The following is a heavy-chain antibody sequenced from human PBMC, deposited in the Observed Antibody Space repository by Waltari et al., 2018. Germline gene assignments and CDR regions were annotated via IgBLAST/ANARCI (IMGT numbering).Heavy chain of an antibody. D-gene: IGHD2-15*01. Sequence: QVQLQESGPGLVKPSETLSLTCAVSGYSISRGYYWGWIRQPPGKGLEWIGSIYHSGSTYNNPSLKSRVTISVDTTKNQFSLKLSSVTAADTAVYYCARLGAVVVVAATMGGIDYWGQGTLVTVSS. CDR2: IYHSGST. CDR1: GYSISRGYY. CDR3: ARLGAVVVVAATMGGIDY. J-gene: IGHJ4*02. V-gene: IGHV4-38-2*01.